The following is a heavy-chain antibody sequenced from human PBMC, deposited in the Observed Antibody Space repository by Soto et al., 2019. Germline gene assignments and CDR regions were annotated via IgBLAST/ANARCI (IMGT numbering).Heavy chain of an antibody. D-gene: IGHD1-26*01. Sequence: QVQRVQSGAEVKKPGASVKVSCKASGYTFTDYYIHWLRQAPGQGLEWMGWINPHSGDIHYALNFQGRVTMTRDTSISTAYMDLSTLRSDDTALYFCAIADSFDYSAPGAYWGQGTLVTVSS. V-gene: IGHV1-2*02. CDR3: AIADSFDYSAPGAY. CDR1: GYTFTDYY. J-gene: IGHJ4*02. CDR2: INPHSGDI.